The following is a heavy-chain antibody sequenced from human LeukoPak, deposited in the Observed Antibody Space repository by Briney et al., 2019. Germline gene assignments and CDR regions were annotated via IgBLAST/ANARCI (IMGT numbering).Heavy chain of an antibody. J-gene: IGHJ6*02. V-gene: IGHV1-69*13. CDR1: GGTFSSYA. CDR2: IIPIFGTA. Sequence: SVKVSCKASGGTFSSYAISWVRQAPGQGLEWMGGIIPIFGTANYAQKFQGRVTITADESASTAYMELSSLRSEDTAVYYCARTGAAAGTFHYYYGMDVWGQGTTVTVSS. D-gene: IGHD6-13*01. CDR3: ARTGAAAGTFHYYYGMDV.